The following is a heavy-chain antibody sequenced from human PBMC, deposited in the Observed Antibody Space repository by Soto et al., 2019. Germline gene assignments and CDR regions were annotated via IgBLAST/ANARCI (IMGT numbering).Heavy chain of an antibody. J-gene: IGHJ6*02. V-gene: IGHV3-30*18. Sequence: QVQLVEYGGGVVQPGRSLRLSCAASGFTFSSYGMHWVRQAPGKGLEWVAVISYDGSNKYYADSVKGRFTISRDNSKNTLYLHMNSLRAEDTAVYYCAKDRLAARPYYYYGMDVWGQGTTVTVSS. CDR2: ISYDGSNK. CDR3: AKDRLAARPYYYYGMDV. CDR1: GFTFSSYG. D-gene: IGHD6-6*01.